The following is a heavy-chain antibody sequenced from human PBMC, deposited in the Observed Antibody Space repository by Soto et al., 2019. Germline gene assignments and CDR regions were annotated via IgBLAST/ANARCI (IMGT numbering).Heavy chain of an antibody. Sequence: PGESLKISCKGSGYSFTSYWIGWVRQMPGKGLEWMGIIYPGDSDTRYSPSFQGQVTISADKSISAAHLQWSSLKASDTAMYYCARLYAESCSNAICSSWSFGYWGQGTLVTVSS. CDR1: GYSFTSYW. J-gene: IGHJ4*02. V-gene: IGHV5-51*01. CDR2: IYPGDSDT. D-gene: IGHD2-8*01. CDR3: ARLYAESCSNAICSSWSFGY.